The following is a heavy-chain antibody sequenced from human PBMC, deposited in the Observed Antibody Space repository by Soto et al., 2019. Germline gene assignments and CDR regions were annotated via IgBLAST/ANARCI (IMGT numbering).Heavy chain of an antibody. CDR3: ERDAAFWSGRNLNWFDY. J-gene: IGHJ5*01. D-gene: IGHD3-3*01. CDR2: INTYKGDT. CDR1: GYTFRNYA. V-gene: IGHV1-18*04. Sequence: QVHLVQSGAEVKEPGASVKVSCKASGYTFRNYAITWVRQAPGQGLEWMGWINTYKGDTNYAHKFQGRVTMTTDTSTRTDYMELRSLRSDDTAIYYCERDAAFWSGRNLNWFDYWGQGTLVTVSS.